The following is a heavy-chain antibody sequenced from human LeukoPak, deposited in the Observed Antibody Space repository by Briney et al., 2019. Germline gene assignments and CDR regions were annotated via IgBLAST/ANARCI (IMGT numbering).Heavy chain of an antibody. V-gene: IGHV3-30*15. CDR3: ARVLTTKQLLFDAFDV. J-gene: IGHJ3*01. CDR2: QSSAGSDK. D-gene: IGHD6-6*01. CDR1: GFTFASYA. Sequence: GGSLRLSCAASGFTFASYAMHWVRLAPGKGLEWVAVQSSAGSDKFYAAFVRGRFTISRDNSKDTLFLQMSRLKAEDTAVYYCARVLTTKQLLFDAFDVWGQGTMVTVSS.